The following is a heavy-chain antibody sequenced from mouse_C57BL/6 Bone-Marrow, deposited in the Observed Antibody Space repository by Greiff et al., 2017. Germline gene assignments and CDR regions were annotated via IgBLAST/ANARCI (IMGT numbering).Heavy chain of an antibody. V-gene: IGHV1-7*01. J-gene: IGHJ3*01. Sequence: QVQLQQSGAELAKPGASVKLSCKASGYTFTSYWMHWVKQRPGQGLEWIGYINPSSGNTKYNQKFKDKATLTADKSSSTAYMQLSSLTYEDSAVDYGARGSYDYGGGRWFDYWGQGTLVTVSA. CDR3: ARGSYDYGGGRWFDY. D-gene: IGHD2-4*01. CDR1: GYTFTSYW. CDR2: INPSSGNT.